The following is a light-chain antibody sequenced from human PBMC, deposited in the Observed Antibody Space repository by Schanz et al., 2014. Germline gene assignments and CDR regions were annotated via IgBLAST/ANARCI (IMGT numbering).Light chain of an antibody. J-gene: IGKJ3*01. CDR1: QSVTTN. CDR2: RTS. V-gene: IGKV3-15*01. CDR3: QQYGALCS. Sequence: EIVLTQSPAIVSVSPGERATLSCRASQSVTTNLAWYQHKPGQAPRLLIYRTSNRATGVPARFSGSGSGTEFTLTISSLQSEDFAVYYCQQYGALCSFGPGTKVDVK.